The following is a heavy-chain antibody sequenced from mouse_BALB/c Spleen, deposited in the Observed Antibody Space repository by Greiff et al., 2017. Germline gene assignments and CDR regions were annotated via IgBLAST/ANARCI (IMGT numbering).Heavy chain of an antibody. CDR1: GYTFSSYW. CDR2: ILPGSGST. J-gene: IGHJ1*01. CDR3: ACSAGTWYCDV. D-gene: IGHD4-1*01. V-gene: IGHV1-9*01. Sequence: SGAELMKPGASVKISCKATGYTFSSYWIEWVKQRPGHGIEWIGGILPGSGSTNYNEKFKGKATFTADTSSNTAYMQLSSLTSEDSAVYYCACSAGTWYCDVWGAGTTVTVSS.